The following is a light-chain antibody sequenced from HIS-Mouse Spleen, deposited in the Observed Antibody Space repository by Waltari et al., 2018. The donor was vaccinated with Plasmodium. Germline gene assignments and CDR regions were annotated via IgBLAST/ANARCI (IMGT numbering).Light chain of an antibody. CDR3: QQNYNSWT. V-gene: IGKV1-39*01. CDR1: QSISSY. Sequence: IQVTQSPSSLSASVGGRVTITCRASQSISSYLNWYQQKPGNAPKLLFDAASSLQSGVPSRFSSSGAGTDFTLTSSSLQPEDFVTYYCQQNYNSWTFGQGTKVEIK. CDR2: AAS. J-gene: IGKJ1*01.